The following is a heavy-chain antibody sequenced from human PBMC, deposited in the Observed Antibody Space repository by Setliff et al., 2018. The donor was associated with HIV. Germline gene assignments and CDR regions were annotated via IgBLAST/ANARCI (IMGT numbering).Heavy chain of an antibody. V-gene: IGHV4-31*02. CDR2: IVYSGDT. D-gene: IGHD2-8*01. Sequence: SETLSLTCTVSGGTIASGGHYWSWIRQHQGKGREWIGYIVYSGDTSYNPSLKSRLTLSLEMSKNQFSLKVNSVTAADTAVYYCARGDVYCTNGVCYNQHYYPMDVWGQGTTVTVSS. CDR3: ARGDVYCTNGVCYNQHYYPMDV. J-gene: IGHJ6*02. CDR1: GGTIASGGHY.